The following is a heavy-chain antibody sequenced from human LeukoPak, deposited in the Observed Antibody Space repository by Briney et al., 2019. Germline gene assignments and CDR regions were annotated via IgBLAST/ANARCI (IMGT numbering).Heavy chain of an antibody. J-gene: IGHJ4*02. CDR3: AISVYNRFDY. CDR2: FSGSGGGT. D-gene: IGHD1-1*01. V-gene: IGHV3-23*01. Sequence: GGSLRLSCSVSGLTFSSYAMSWVRQPPGKGLEWVSAFSGSGGGTYYADSVKGRFTISRDNSKNTLYLQMNSLRAEDTAVYFCAISVYNRFDYWGQGTLVTVSS. CDR1: GLTFSSYA.